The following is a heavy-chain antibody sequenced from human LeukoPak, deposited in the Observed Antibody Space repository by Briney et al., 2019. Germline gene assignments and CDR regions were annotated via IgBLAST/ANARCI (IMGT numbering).Heavy chain of an antibody. CDR3: ARGGSTWIQLWS. CDR2: IYHSGST. Sequence: PSETLSLTCTVSGGSISSGGYYWSWIRQPPGKGLEWIGYIYHSGSTYYNPSLKSRVTISVDGSKNQFSLKLSSVTAADTAVYYCARGGSTWIQLWSWGQGTTVTVSS. D-gene: IGHD5-18*01. J-gene: IGHJ6*02. CDR1: GGSISSGGYY. V-gene: IGHV4-30-2*01.